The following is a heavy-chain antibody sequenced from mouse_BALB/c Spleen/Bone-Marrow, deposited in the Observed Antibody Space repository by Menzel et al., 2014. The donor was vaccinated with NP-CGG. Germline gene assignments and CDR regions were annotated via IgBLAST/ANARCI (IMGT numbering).Heavy chain of an antibody. Sequence: QVQLKESGPELVRPGASVKMSCKASDYTFTSYWMHWVKQRPGQGLEWIGMIYPSNGETRLNQKFKDKATLNVDKSSNTAYMHLSSLTSEDSAVYYCARTFQPRRAMDYWGQGSSVTVSS. CDR2: IYPSNGET. J-gene: IGHJ4*01. V-gene: IGHV1-74*01. CDR1: DYTFTSYW. D-gene: IGHD6-1*01. CDR3: ARTFQPRRAMDY.